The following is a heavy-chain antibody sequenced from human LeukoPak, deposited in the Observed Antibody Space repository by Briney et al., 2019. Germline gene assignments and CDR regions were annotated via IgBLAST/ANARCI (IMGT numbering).Heavy chain of an antibody. J-gene: IGHJ4*02. Sequence: ASVKVSCKAFGYTLTDYHMHWVRQAPGQGLEWMGWINPNSGGTDSAQKFQGRVSVTRDTSISTAYMELSRLRSDDTAVYYCARLPLAVAGTTSDDYWGQGTLVTVSS. D-gene: IGHD6-19*01. CDR2: INPNSGGT. CDR1: GYTLTDYH. CDR3: ARLPLAVAGTTSDDY. V-gene: IGHV1-2*02.